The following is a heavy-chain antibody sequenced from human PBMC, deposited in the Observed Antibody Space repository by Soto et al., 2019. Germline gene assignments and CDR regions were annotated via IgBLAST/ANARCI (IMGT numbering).Heavy chain of an antibody. V-gene: IGHV3-23*01. CDR1: GFTFSSYA. J-gene: IGHJ3*01. CDR3: ANASGSCWYGDAFHL. CDR2: FSGSGGST. Sequence: EVQLLESGGGLVQPGGSLRLSCAASGFTFSSYAMSWVRQAPGKGLEWVSTFSGSGGSTYYADSVKGRFTISRDNSKNTLYLQMNSLRAEDTAVYYCANASGSCWYGDAFHLWGQGTMVTVSS. D-gene: IGHD6-13*01.